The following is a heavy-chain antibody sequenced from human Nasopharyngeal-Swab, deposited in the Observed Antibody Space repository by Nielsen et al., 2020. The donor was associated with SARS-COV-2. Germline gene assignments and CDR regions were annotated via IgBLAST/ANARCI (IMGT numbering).Heavy chain of an antibody. CDR3: ARLEWEPQY. Sequence: WVRQAPGQGLEWMERINPNSGGTNYAQKFQGRVTMTRDTSISTAYMELSRLRSDDTAVYYCARLEWEPQYWGQGTLVTVSS. CDR2: INPNSGGT. D-gene: IGHD1-26*01. V-gene: IGHV1-2*06. J-gene: IGHJ4*02.